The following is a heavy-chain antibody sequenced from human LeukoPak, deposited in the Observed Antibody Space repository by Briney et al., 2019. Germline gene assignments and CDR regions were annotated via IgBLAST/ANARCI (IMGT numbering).Heavy chain of an antibody. CDR2: IKQDGSEK. J-gene: IGHJ4*02. Sequence: GGSLRLSCAASGFTFSSYWMSWVRQAPGKGLEWVANIKQDGSEKYYVDSVKGRFTISRDNSENTLYLQMNSLRAEDTAVYYCAKGPQYYDFWSGAIGPPFDYWGQGTLVTVSS. D-gene: IGHD3-3*01. V-gene: IGHV3-7*01. CDR3: AKGPQYYDFWSGAIGPPFDY. CDR1: GFTFSSYW.